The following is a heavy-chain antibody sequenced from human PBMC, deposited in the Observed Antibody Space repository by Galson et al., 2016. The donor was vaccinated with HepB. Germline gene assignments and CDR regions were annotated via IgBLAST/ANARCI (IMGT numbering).Heavy chain of an antibody. V-gene: IGHV3-30-3*01. CDR1: GFTFSSYA. J-gene: IGHJ4*02. CDR3: ARAKFDYSDYEAADY. CDR2: ISFDGRNK. Sequence: SLRLSCAASGFTFSSYAMHWVRQAPGKGLEWVAVISFDGRNKYYADSVKGRFTISRDNSKNPLYLQMNSLRAEDTAVYYCARAKFDYSDYEAADYWGRGTLVTVSS. D-gene: IGHD4-11*01.